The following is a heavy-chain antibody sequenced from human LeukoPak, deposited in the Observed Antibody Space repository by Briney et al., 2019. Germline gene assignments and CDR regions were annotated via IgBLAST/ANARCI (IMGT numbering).Heavy chain of an antibody. CDR1: GFTFSSYV. Sequence: GGSLRLSCAASGFTFSSYVMSWVRQAPGKGLEWVSSISGSFTTTYYADSVKGRFTISRDNSKNTLYLQMNSLRAEDTAVYYCARSTDFWSGYYNYYGMDVWGQGTTVTVSS. V-gene: IGHV3-23*01. CDR3: ARSTDFWSGYYNYYGMDV. CDR2: ISGSFTTT. D-gene: IGHD3-3*01. J-gene: IGHJ6*02.